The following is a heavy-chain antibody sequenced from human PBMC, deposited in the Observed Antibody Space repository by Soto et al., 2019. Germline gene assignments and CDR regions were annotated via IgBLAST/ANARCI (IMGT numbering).Heavy chain of an antibody. V-gene: IGHV3-30*18. D-gene: IGHD6-19*01. CDR2: SSFDGTQQ. Sequence: GSLRLSCTAAGLTLSSSDMLWVRQAPGKGLEWLAVSSFDGTQQFYGDSVKGRFTVSRDDSNKTLYLEMNSLRTEDTAVYYCAKQLRGSGWYPLDSWGQGTPVTGSS. CDR3: AKQLRGSGWYPLDS. J-gene: IGHJ4*02. CDR1: GLTLSSSD.